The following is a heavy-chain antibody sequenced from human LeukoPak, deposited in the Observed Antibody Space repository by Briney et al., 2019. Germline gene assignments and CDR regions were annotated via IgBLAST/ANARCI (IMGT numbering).Heavy chain of an antibody. CDR1: GGSISSYY. D-gene: IGHD2-2*01. Sequence: NPSETLSLTCTASGGSISSYYWSWIRQPPGKGLEWIGYIYYSGSTNYNPSLKSRVTISVDTSKNQFSLKLSSVTAADTAVYYCARGTIVVVPAASFRFDPWGQGTLVTVSS. CDR3: ARGTIVVVPAASFRFDP. CDR2: IYYSGST. V-gene: IGHV4-59*01. J-gene: IGHJ5*02.